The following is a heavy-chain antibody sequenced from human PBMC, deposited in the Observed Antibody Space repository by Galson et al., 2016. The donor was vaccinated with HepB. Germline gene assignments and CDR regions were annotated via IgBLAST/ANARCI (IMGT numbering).Heavy chain of an antibody. CDR1: GYSFSNYW. J-gene: IGHJ4*02. CDR3: ARRIRGVTYSQ. CDR2: ISPGDSHT. V-gene: IGHV5-51*01. D-gene: IGHD3-10*01. Sequence: QSGAEVKKPGESLKISCQGSGYSFSNYWIGWVRQKPGKGLEWMGIISPGDSHTRYSPSFQGQVTISADNSINTAYLQWNSLKASDAAIYYGARRIRGVTYSQWGQGTLVTDSS.